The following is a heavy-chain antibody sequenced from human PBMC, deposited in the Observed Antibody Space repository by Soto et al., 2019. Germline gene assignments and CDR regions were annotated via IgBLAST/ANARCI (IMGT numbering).Heavy chain of an antibody. J-gene: IGHJ3*02. CDR3: ARHSHGACYHWAFDI. CDR1: GYSFPSYW. V-gene: IGHV5-51*01. D-gene: IGHD2-8*01. CDR2: IYPDDSDA. Sequence: GESLKISCKGSGYSFPSYWIGWVRQMPGKGLEWMGIIYPDDSDARYSPSFQGQVTISADKSITTAYLQWSSLKASDTAMYYCARHSHGACYHWAFDIWGQGTMVTVSS.